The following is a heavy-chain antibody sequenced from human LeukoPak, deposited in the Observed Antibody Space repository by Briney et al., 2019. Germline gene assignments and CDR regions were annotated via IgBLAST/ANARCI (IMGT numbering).Heavy chain of an antibody. D-gene: IGHD6-13*01. J-gene: IGHJ6*02. CDR3: ARGVAAAGTFYYGMDV. CDR1: GGSISSYY. CDR2: IYYSGST. V-gene: IGHV4-59*01. Sequence: KPLETLSLTCTVSGGSISSYYWSWIRQPPGEGLEWSGYIYYSGSTNYNPSLKSRVTISVDTSKNQFSLKLSSVTAADTAVYYCARGVAAAGTFYYGMDVWGQGTTVTVSS.